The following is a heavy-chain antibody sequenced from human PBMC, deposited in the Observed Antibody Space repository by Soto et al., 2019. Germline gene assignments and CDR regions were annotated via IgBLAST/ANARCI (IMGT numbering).Heavy chain of an antibody. V-gene: IGHV3-11*05. CDR3: AKADHYDTSGYWK. J-gene: IGHJ4*02. Sequence: QVQLVESGGGLVKPGGSLRLSCAASGFTFSDYYMSWIRQAPGKGLEWVSYITSSSSYTIYADSVRGRFTISRDNAKNSLFLQMNSLRAEDTAVYYCAKADHYDTSGYWKWGQGTLVTVSS. CDR1: GFTFSDYY. D-gene: IGHD3-22*01. CDR2: ITSSSSYT.